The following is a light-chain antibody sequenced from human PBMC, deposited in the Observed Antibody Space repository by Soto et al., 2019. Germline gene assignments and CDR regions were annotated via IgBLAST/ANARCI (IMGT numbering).Light chain of an antibody. CDR1: SGHNNYA. V-gene: IGLV4-69*01. Sequence: QPVLTQSPSASASLGASVKLTCTLSSGHNNYAIAWHQQQPEKGPRYLMKLNSDGSHSKGDGIPDRFSGSRSGAERYLTISNLQSEDEADYYCQTWGTGIHVVFGGGTKLTVL. J-gene: IGLJ2*01. CDR2: LNSDGSH. CDR3: QTWGTGIHVV.